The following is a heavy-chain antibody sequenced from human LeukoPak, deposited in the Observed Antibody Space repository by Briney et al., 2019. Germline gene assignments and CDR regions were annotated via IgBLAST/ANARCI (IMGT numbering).Heavy chain of an antibody. D-gene: IGHD5-18*01. CDR1: GYTFSSYY. Sequence: ASVKVSCKASGYTFSSYYMNWVRQAPGQGLEWMGKINSYGGSTNYAQKFQGRVTMTRDTSTSTVYMELSSLRSDDTAVYYCARSPGYSSNLNWFDPWGQGTLVIVSS. CDR2: INSYGGST. J-gene: IGHJ5*02. V-gene: IGHV1-46*01. CDR3: ARSPGYSSNLNWFDP.